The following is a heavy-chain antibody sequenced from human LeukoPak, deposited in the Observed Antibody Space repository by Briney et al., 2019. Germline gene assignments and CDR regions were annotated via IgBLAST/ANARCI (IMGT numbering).Heavy chain of an antibody. V-gene: IGHV3-23*01. CDR2: ISGSGGST. CDR3: AKVLAIWLQLRWAFDI. CDR1: GFTFSSYA. J-gene: IGHJ3*02. D-gene: IGHD5-24*01. Sequence: GGSLRLSCAASGFTFSSYAMSWVRQAPGKGLEWVSAISGSGGSTYYADSVKGRFTISRDNSKNTLYLQMNSLRAEDTAVYYCAKVLAIWLQLRWAFDIWGQGTMVTVSS.